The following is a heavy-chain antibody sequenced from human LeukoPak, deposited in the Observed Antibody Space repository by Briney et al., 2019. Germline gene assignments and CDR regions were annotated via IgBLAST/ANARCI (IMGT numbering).Heavy chain of an antibody. Sequence: PGGSLRLSCAASGFTFSSYAMSWVRQAPGKWLEWVSAISGSGGSTYYADSVKGRFTISRDNSKNTLYLQMNSLRAEDTAVYYCAKRDDSYYYYYMDVWGKGTTVTVSS. CDR3: AKRDDSYYYYYMDV. D-gene: IGHD5-24*01. J-gene: IGHJ6*03. V-gene: IGHV3-23*01. CDR2: ISGSGGST. CDR1: GFTFSSYA.